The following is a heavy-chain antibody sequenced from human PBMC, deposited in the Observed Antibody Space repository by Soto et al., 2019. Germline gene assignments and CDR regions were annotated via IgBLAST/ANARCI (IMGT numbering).Heavy chain of an antibody. CDR3: AREDLTGTLDY. Sequence: GGSLRLSCAASGFTFSDHYMDWVRQAPGKGLEWVGRTRNKANSYTTEYAASVKGRFTISRDDSKNSLYLQMNSLKTEDTAVYYCAREDLTGTLDYWGQGTLVTVSS. V-gene: IGHV3-72*01. J-gene: IGHJ4*02. CDR1: GFTFSDHY. D-gene: IGHD1-20*01. CDR2: TRNKANSYTT.